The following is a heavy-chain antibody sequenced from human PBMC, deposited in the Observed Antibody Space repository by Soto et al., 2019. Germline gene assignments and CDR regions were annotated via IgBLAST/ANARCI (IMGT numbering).Heavy chain of an antibody. D-gene: IGHD1-1*01. CDR2: IIPLSGTS. CDR1: GGTFSSSG. Sequence: QVQLVPSGAEVRKPGSSVKVSCKASGGTFSSSGINWVRQAPGQGLEWIGGIIPLSGTSSNAQKFQGRVTITADESTGTVNMELGSLTSDDTAVYYCATSRDTTGYFDHWGQGTLVTVSS. J-gene: IGHJ4*02. V-gene: IGHV1-69*01. CDR3: ATSRDTTGYFDH.